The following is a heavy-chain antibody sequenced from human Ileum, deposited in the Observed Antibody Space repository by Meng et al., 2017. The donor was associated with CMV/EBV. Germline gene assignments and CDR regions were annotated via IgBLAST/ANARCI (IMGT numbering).Heavy chain of an antibody. J-gene: IGHJ4*02. CDR1: GCSLNSNY. Sequence: VQLQETGPGLVQPSGNLSPTRTGSGCSLNSNYWSWVRQPPGKGLEWIGYVYYTATTNYNPSLESRVTISIDKSNNQYSLKLSSVTAADTAINYCARTYFYGSGSYRRLDYFDYWGRGTLVTVSS. CDR2: VYYTATT. D-gene: IGHD3-10*01. CDR3: ARTYFYGSGSYRRLDYFDY. V-gene: IGHV4-59*13.